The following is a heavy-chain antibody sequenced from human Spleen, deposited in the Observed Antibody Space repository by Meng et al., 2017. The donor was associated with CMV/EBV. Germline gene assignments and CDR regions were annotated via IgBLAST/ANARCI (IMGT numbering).Heavy chain of an antibody. CDR2: INHSGST. V-gene: IGHV4-34*01. D-gene: IGHD3-10*02. J-gene: IGHJ4*02. CDR3: ARGPRTRFGERFDY. Sequence: GRLQQWGAGLLKPSETLSLTCAGYGGSFSGYYWSWIRQPPGKGLEWIGEINHSGSTNYNPSLKSRVTISVDTSKNQFSLKLSSVTAADTAVYYCARGPRTRFGERFDYWGQGTLVTVSS. CDR1: GGSFSGYY.